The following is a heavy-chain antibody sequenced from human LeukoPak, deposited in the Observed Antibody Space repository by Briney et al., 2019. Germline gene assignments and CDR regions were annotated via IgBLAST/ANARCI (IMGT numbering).Heavy chain of an antibody. CDR3: AREDYGDHLDYYYYMDV. V-gene: IGHV1-69*05. Sequence: GASVKVSCKATGGTFSSYAISWVRQAPGQGLEWMGGIIPIFGTANYAQKFQGRVTITTDESTSTAYMELSSLRSEDTAVYYCAREDYGDHLDYYYYMDVWGKGTTVTVSS. CDR2: IIPIFGTA. D-gene: IGHD4-17*01. J-gene: IGHJ6*03. CDR1: GGTFSSYA.